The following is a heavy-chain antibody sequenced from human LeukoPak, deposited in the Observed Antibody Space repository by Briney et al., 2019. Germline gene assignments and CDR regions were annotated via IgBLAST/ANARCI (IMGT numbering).Heavy chain of an antibody. Sequence: GASVKVSCKASGGTFSSYAISWVRQAPGQGLEWMGGIIPIFGTANYAQKFQGRVTITADESTSTAYMGLSSLRSEDTAVYYCARGATLFGVTDAFDIWGQGTMVTVSS. CDR2: IIPIFGTA. D-gene: IGHD3-3*01. J-gene: IGHJ3*02. V-gene: IGHV1-69*13. CDR3: ARGATLFGVTDAFDI. CDR1: GGTFSSYA.